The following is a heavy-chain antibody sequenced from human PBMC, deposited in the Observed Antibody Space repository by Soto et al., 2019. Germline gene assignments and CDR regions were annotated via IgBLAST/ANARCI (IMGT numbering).Heavy chain of an antibody. D-gene: IGHD1-1*01. J-gene: IGHJ5*02. CDR3: AVGTGTTPAHWFDP. CDR1: GGTFSSYA. Sequence: ASVKVSCKASGGTFSSYAISWVRQAPGQGLEWMGGIIPIFGTANYAQKFQGRVTITADESTSTAYMELSSLRSEDTAVYYCAVGTGTTPAHWFDPWGQGTLVTVSS. V-gene: IGHV1-69*13. CDR2: IIPIFGTA.